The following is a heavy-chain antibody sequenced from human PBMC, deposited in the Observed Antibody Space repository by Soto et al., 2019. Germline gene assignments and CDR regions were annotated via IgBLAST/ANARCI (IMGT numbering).Heavy chain of an antibody. J-gene: IGHJ5*02. CDR3: ARDIPPEP. Sequence: SETLSVTCTVSDGSVSGGSYHWSWIRQPPGKGLEWIGYIYYRGNPNYNPSLKRRVAISLDPSKNQFSLKLSSVTAADTAMYYCARDIPPEPWGQGTLVTVSA. V-gene: IGHV4-61*01. CDR1: DGSVSGGSYH. CDR2: IYYRGNP.